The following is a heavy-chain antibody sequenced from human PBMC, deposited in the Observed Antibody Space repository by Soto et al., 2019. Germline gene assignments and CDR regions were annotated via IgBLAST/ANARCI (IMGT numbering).Heavy chain of an antibody. Sequence: SGGSLRLSCAASDFDFSSYGIHWVRQAPGKGLEWVAASSYDGRETFYADSAKGRFTVSKEMSKNTAFLQMNALRHEDTAVYFCARDSGWPILNFDNWGQGTPVTVYS. CDR2: SSYDGRET. CDR1: DFDFSSYG. V-gene: IGHV3-30*03. CDR3: ARDSGWPILNFDN. J-gene: IGHJ4*02. D-gene: IGHD3-10*01.